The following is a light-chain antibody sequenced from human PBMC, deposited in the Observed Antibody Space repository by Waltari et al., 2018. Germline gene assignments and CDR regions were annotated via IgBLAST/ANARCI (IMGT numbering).Light chain of an antibody. CDR3: QQYNDWPRT. CDR2: GAS. CDR1: QSVSRN. J-gene: IGKJ1*01. V-gene: IGKV3-15*01. Sequence: EIVMKQSPETLSVSPGERATLSCRASQSVSRNIAWYQQNPGQAPRLLIYGASTRATGVPARFSGSGSGTECTLAISSLQSEDFAFYYCQQYNDWPRTFGQGTKVEIK.